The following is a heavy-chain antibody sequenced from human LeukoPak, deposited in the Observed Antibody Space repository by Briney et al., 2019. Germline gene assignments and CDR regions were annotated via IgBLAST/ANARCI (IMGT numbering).Heavy chain of an antibody. J-gene: IGHJ6*03. CDR1: GFIFTGYY. CDR3: ARSGSYYDDYYYMDV. CDR2: INPNSGGT. Sequence: ASVKVSCKASGFIFTGYYMHWVRQAPGQGLEWMGWINPNSGGTNYAQKFQGRVTMTRDTPISTAYMELSRLRSDDTAVYYCARSGSYYDDYYYMDVWGRGTTVTVFS. V-gene: IGHV1-2*02. D-gene: IGHD1-26*01.